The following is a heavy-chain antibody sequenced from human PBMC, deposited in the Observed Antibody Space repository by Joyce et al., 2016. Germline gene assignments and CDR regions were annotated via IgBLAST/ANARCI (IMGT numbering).Heavy chain of an antibody. CDR3: TRSLPHGDGDKRATDI. Sequence: QVPLVQSGPAQKEPGASMTLSCKTSGYSFTNYALNWVRQAPGQGLEWMGRIHEGSGVTMFSQKFYDRVSITTDTSASTVYMEMRGLTSADTATYYCTRSLPHGDGDKRATDIWGQGTLVTVSS. CDR1: GYSFTNYA. CDR2: IHEGSGVT. D-gene: IGHD7-27*01. J-gene: IGHJ4*02. V-gene: IGHV1-3*05.